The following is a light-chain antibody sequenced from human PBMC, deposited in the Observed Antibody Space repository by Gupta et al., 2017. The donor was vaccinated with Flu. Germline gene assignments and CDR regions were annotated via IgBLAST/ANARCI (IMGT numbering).Light chain of an antibody. CDR2: EVS. CDR1: TSDVGADYF. V-gene: IGLV2-14*01. Sequence: SSTISCTGATSDVGADYFVAWHQQYPGNTPQLVIFEVSNRPSGMSNHFSGSKSGDTASLTISGLQAEEEAVYYYNSYSKSSSWVFGGGTQLTVL. CDR3: NSYSKSSSWV. J-gene: IGLJ3*02.